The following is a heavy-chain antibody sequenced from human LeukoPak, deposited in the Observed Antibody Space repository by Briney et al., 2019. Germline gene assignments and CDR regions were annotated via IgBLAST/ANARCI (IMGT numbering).Heavy chain of an antibody. V-gene: IGHV3-9*01. CDR2: ISWNSGST. D-gene: IGHD1-26*01. Sequence: GGSLRLSCAASGFTFDDYAMHWVRQAPGKGLEWVSGISWNSGSTGYADSVKGRFTISRDNAKNSLYLQMNSLRAEDTALYYCAKGRGSSAGYYFDYWGQGTLVTVSS. J-gene: IGHJ4*02. CDR3: AKGRGSSAGYYFDY. CDR1: GFTFDDYA.